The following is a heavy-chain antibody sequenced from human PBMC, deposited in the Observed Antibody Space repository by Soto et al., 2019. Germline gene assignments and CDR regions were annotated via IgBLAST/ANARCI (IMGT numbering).Heavy chain of an antibody. CDR2: IIGSGGST. D-gene: IGHD3-22*01. V-gene: IGHV3-23*01. CDR3: AKDLKYYYDSSGYGGAFDI. J-gene: IGHJ3*02. CDR1: GXTFSSYS. Sequence: GSLRLSCAASGXTFSSYSMSWVRQAPGKGLEWVSAIIGSGGSTYYADSVNCRFTISRDNSKNTLYLQMNSLRAEDTAVHYCAKDLKYYYDSSGYGGAFDIWGQGTMATVSS.